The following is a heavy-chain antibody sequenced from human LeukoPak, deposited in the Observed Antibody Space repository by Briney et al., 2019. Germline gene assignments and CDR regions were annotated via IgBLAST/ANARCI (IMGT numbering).Heavy chain of an antibody. D-gene: IGHD6-13*01. CDR2: INPNSGGT. J-gene: IGHJ3*02. CDR1: GYTFAGYY. V-gene: IGHV1-2*02. CDR3: ASTNWVGPIAGDAFDI. Sequence: ASVKVSCKASGYTFAGYYMHWVRQAPGQGLEWMGWINPNSGGTNYAQKFQGRVTMTRDTSISTAYMELSRLRSDDTAVYYCASTNWVGPIAGDAFDIWGQGTMVTVSS.